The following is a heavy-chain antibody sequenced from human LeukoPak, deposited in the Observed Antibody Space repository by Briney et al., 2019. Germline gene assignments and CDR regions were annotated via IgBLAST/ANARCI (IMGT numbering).Heavy chain of an antibody. V-gene: IGHV1-69*04. J-gene: IGHJ4*02. D-gene: IGHD2-15*01. CDR1: GGTLSSYA. CDR2: IIPIFGIA. CDR3: AREDCSGGSCYSDWAY. Sequence: SVKVSCKASGGTLSSYAISWVRQAPGQGLECRGRIIPIFGIANYAQKFQGRVTITADKSTSTAYMELSSLRSEDTAVYYCAREDCSGGSCYSDWAYWGQGTLVTVSS.